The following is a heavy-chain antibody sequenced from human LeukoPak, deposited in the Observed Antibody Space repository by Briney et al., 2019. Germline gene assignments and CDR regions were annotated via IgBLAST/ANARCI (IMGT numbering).Heavy chain of an antibody. CDR1: GFTFSSYA. CDR2: ISGSAYST. J-gene: IGHJ3*02. CDR3: ARNTSGFKLGDAFDI. Sequence: HSGGSLRLSCAASGFTFSSYAMTWVRQAPGKGLEWISAISGSAYSTSYADSVKGQFTISRDNSKNTLYLQMNSLRAEDTAIYYCARNTSGFKLGDAFDIWGQGTMVTVSS. V-gene: IGHV3-23*01. D-gene: IGHD3-22*01.